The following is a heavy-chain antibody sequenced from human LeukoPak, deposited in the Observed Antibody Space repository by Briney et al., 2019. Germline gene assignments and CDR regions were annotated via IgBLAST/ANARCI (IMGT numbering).Heavy chain of an antibody. V-gene: IGHV3-53*01. CDR1: GFTVSSNY. D-gene: IGHD6-19*01. J-gene: IGHJ5*02. CDR3: AKCSTSAYTTGWCNWIDP. Sequence: PGGSLRLSWAASGFTVSSNYMSWVRQVPGKGLEWVSVIYSGGSTYYADSVKGRFTVSRDTSKNTLYLQMNSLRADDTAVYYCAKCSTSAYTTGWCNWIDPWGQGTLVTVSS. CDR2: IYSGGST.